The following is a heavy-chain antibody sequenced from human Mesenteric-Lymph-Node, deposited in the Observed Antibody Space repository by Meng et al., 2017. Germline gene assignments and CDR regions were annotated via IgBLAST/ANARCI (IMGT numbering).Heavy chain of an antibody. D-gene: IGHD1-26*01. V-gene: IGHV4-30-4*01. CDR2: IYYSGST. Sequence: QVKRKERAPGLVKPYQTLSLTCTVSGDSFNSPDYYWSWIRQPPEKALEWIGYIYYSGSTYYNPSLKSRVSISGDTSNKQFPLKLTSVTAADTAVYYCARSPYSGSALPFFDYWGQGSLVTVSS. J-gene: IGHJ4*02. CDR1: GDSFNSPDYY. CDR3: ARSPYSGSALPFFDY.